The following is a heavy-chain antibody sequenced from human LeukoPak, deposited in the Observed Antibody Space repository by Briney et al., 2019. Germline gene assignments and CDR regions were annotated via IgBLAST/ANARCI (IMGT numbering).Heavy chain of an antibody. CDR1: GFTFSSYS. V-gene: IGHV3-48*02. Sequence: GGSLRLSCAASGFTFSSYSMNWVRQAPGKGLEWVSYISGSSSTIYYSDSVKGRFTISRDNAKNSLYLQMNSLRDEDTAVYYCAKRVSTSNTYNWFDPWGQGTLVTVSS. D-gene: IGHD2/OR15-2a*01. CDR2: ISGSSSTI. J-gene: IGHJ5*02. CDR3: AKRVSTSNTYNWFDP.